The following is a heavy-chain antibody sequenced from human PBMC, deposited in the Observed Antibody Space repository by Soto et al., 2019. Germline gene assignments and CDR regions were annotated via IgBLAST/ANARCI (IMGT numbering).Heavy chain of an antibody. Sequence: QGQLVQSGAEVKKPGASVKVSCKASGYTFTTYYIHWMRQAPGQGLEWMGMFNPYTGGTRYAHTFQGRVTMTGDTSMSTGYVELSRLRSDDTAVYYCATRWGEIGAAFDPWGQGTLVTVSS. V-gene: IGHV1-46*01. CDR1: GYTFTTYY. CDR2: FNPYTGGT. D-gene: IGHD4-17*01. J-gene: IGHJ5*02. CDR3: ATRWGEIGAAFDP.